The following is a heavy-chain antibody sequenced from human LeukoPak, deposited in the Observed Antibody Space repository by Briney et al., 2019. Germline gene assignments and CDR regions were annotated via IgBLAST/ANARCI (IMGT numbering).Heavy chain of an antibody. CDR2: IYFSGGP. Sequence: SETLSLTCTLSIDSLRRSNCYWGWIRQPPGKGLEWIRRIYFSGGPYYNVSLKFRVTISVDTSKNQFSLKLSSVTAADTAVYNCARQTDTGLFSLPGGQGNLVTVSS. CDR3: ARQTDTGLFSLP. CDR1: IDSLRRSNCY. J-gene: IGHJ4*02. V-gene: IGHV4-39*01. D-gene: IGHD5/OR15-5a*01.